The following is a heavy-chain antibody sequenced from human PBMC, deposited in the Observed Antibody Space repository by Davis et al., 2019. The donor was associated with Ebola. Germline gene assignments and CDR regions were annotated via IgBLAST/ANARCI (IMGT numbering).Heavy chain of an antibody. V-gene: IGHV2-5*02. CDR2: IYWDDDK. J-gene: IGHJ2*01. CDR1: GFSLSTSGVG. Sequence: SGPTLVKPTQTLTLTCTFSGFSLSTSGVGVGWIRQAPGKALEWLALIYWDDDKRYSPSLKTRLTITKDTSKNQVVLTMTNMDPEDTATYYCAHCDYGDYLNWNFDVWGRGSLVTVSS. D-gene: IGHD4-17*01. CDR3: AHCDYGDYLNWNFDV.